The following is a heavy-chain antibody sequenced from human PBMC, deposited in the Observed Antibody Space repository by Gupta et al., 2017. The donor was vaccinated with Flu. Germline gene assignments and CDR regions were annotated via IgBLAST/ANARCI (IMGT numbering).Heavy chain of an antibody. D-gene: IGHD2-2*01. CDR2: IWYDGSKE. V-gene: IGHV3-33*01. Sequence: QVQLVESGGGAVQPGRPLRLSCAASGFTFSGNAMPWVRQAPGKGLEWIAIIWYDGSKEYYADSVKGRCSISRDNSKNILSLQMNSLRAEDTAVYYCARDFCSSTSCYSFHSDYWGQGALVTASS. J-gene: IGHJ4*02. CDR3: ARDFCSSTSCYSFHSDY. CDR1: GFTFSGNA.